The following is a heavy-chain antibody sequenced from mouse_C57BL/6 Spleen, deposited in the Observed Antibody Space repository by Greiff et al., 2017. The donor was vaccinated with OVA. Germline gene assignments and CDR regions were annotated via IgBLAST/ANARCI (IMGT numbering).Heavy chain of an antibody. CDR3: ARAYGNYDYYFDY. Sequence: DVQLVESEGGLVQPGSSMKLSCTASGFTFSDYYMAWVRQVPEKGLEWVANINYDGSSTYYLDSLKSRFIISRDNAKNILYLQMSSLKSEDTATYYCARAYGNYDYYFDYWGQGTTLTVSS. CDR1: GFTFSDYY. J-gene: IGHJ2*01. D-gene: IGHD2-1*01. CDR2: INYDGSST. V-gene: IGHV5-16*01.